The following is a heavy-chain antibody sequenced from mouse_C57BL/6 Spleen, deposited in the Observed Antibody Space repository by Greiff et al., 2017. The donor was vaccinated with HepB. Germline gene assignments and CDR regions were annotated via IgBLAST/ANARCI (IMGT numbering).Heavy chain of an antibody. J-gene: IGHJ2*01. Sequence: VMLVESGPGLVQPSQSLSITCTVSGFSLTSYGVHWVRQSPGKGLEWLGVICSGGSTDYNAAFISRLSISKDNSKSQVFFIMNSLQADDTAIYYCARSLPENYFDYWGQGTTLTVSS. V-gene: IGHV2-2*01. CDR2: ICSGGST. CDR1: GFSLTSYG. D-gene: IGHD2-1*01. CDR3: ARSLPENYFDY.